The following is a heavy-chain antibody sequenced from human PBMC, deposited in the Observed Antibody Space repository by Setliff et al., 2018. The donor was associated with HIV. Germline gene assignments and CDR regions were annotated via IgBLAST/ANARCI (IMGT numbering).Heavy chain of an antibody. CDR2: LNYDGVT. J-gene: IGHJ4*02. CDR1: GGSFSGSY. V-gene: IGHV4-34*01. Sequence: SETLSLTCAVYGGSFSGSYWSWIRQPPGKGLEWIGELNYDGVTNHNPSLSSRVTISVDTSRKQWSLRLNSVTAADTAVYYCACRYYDLWSNYYTGIPYWGQGTLVTVSS. CDR3: ACRYYDLWSNYYTGIPY. D-gene: IGHD3-3*01.